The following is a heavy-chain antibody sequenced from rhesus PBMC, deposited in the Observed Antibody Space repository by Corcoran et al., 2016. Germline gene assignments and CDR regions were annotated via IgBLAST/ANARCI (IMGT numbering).Heavy chain of an antibody. J-gene: IGHJ3*01. V-gene: IGHV4-169*02. CDR2: IYGGGSST. CDR1: GGSISSSY. CDR3: AGDERTGAFDF. Sequence: QLQLQESGPGLVKPSETLSVTCAVSGGSISSSYWSWIRQAPGKGLEWIGYIYGGGSSTTHNPSLESRVTRSVGTSKNELSLKLSSVTDADTAVYYCAGDERTGAFDFWGQWLRVTVSS.